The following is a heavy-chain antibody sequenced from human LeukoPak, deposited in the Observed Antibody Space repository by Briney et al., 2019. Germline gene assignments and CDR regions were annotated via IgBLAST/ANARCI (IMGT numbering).Heavy chain of an antibody. D-gene: IGHD5-24*01. Sequence: AASVKASCKASGYTFTSYAIHWVRQAPGQGLEWMGWITPSGGTNYPQKFQGRVAITWDTSITTAYMDLSRLTSDDTAVYYCARDRYGDGFAHLDYWGQGALVTVSS. CDR2: ITPSGGT. CDR3: ARDRYGDGFAHLDY. CDR1: GYTFTSYA. V-gene: IGHV1-2*02. J-gene: IGHJ4*02.